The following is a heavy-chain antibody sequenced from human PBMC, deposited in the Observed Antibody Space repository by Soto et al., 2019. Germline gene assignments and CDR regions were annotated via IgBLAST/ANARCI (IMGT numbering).Heavy chain of an antibody. Sequence: QVQLVESGGGVVQPGRSLRLSCAASGFTFSSYAMHWVRQAPGKGLEWVAVISYDGSNKYYADSVKGRFTISRDNSKNTLYLQMNSLRAEDTAVYYCARDLITMVRGVIKNSGFVGYWGQGTLVTVSS. CDR3: ARDLITMVRGVIKNSGFVGY. D-gene: IGHD3-10*01. V-gene: IGHV3-30-3*01. J-gene: IGHJ4*02. CDR1: GFTFSSYA. CDR2: ISYDGSNK.